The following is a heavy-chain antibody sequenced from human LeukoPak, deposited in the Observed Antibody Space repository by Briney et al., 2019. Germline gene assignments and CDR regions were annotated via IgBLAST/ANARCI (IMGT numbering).Heavy chain of an antibody. V-gene: IGHV3-30-3*01. CDR3: AREAIVEERWFDP. CDR1: GFTFSRYA. J-gene: IGHJ5*02. D-gene: IGHD2/OR15-2a*01. CDR2: ILYDGSNK. Sequence: GGSLRLSCAASGFTFSRYAMHWVRQPPGKGLEWVAVILYDGSNKYYADSVKGRFTISRDNSKNTVYLQMNSPRAEDTALYYCAREAIVEERWFDPWGQGTLVTVSS.